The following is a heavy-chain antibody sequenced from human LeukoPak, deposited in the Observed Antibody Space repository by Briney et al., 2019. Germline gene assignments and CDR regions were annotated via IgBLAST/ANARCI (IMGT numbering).Heavy chain of an antibody. CDR1: GGSFSGYY. J-gene: IGHJ6*02. CDR3: ARGGILTGYPSYYYYYYGMDV. Sequence: SETLSLTCAVYGGSFSGYYWSRIRQPPGKGLEWIGEINHSGSTNYNPSLKSRVTISVDTSKNQFSLKLSSVTAADTAVYYCARGGILTGYPSYYYYYYGMDVWGQGTTVTVSS. V-gene: IGHV4-34*01. CDR2: INHSGST. D-gene: IGHD3-9*01.